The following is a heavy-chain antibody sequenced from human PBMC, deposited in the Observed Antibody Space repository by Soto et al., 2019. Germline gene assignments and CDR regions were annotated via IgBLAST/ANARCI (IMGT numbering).Heavy chain of an antibody. CDR3: ARGQGAAIGDYYYHGMDV. D-gene: IGHD2-2*02. Sequence: EVQLVESGGGLVQPGGSLKLSCAASGFIFSGSAIHWVRQASGKGLEWVGRIRSRANNFATSSAASVKGRFTFSRDDSKNTAYLLMNTLKPEDTAVYYCARGQGAAIGDYYYHGMDVWGQGTTVTVSS. V-gene: IGHV3-73*02. CDR1: GFIFSGSA. J-gene: IGHJ6*02. CDR2: IRSRANNFAT.